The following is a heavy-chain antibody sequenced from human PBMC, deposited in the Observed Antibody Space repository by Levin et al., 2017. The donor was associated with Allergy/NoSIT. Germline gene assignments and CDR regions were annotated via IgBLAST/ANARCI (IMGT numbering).Heavy chain of an antibody. Sequence: SQTLSLTCAISGDSVSSTSAAWNWIRQAPSRGLEWLGRTYYRSKWYNDYAVSVKSRITINPDTSKNQFSLQLNSVTPEDTGVYYCARVFLVKKGIAVAGSLGNYFDYRGQGTLVTVS. D-gene: IGHD6-19*01. CDR1: GDSVSSTSAA. J-gene: IGHJ4*02. V-gene: IGHV6-1*01. CDR3: ARVFLVKKGIAVAGSLGNYFDY. CDR2: TYYRSKWYN.